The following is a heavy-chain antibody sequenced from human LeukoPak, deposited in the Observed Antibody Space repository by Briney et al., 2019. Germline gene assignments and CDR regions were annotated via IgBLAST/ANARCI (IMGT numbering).Heavy chain of an antibody. CDR2: LIPISDTP. CDR1: GGTFRNYA. Sequence: GASVKVSCKSSGGTFRNYAMSWVRQAPGQGLEWMGGLIPISDTPKYAQKFQGRLTIPTDESTSTAYMELSSLTSKDTAVYYCARSLAVAVAGAGHDYWGQGTLVTVSS. J-gene: IGHJ4*02. D-gene: IGHD6-19*01. CDR3: ARSLAVAVAGAGHDY. V-gene: IGHV1-69*05.